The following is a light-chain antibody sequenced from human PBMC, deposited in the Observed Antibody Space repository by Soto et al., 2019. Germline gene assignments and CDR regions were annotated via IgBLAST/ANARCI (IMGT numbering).Light chain of an antibody. V-gene: IGKV1-9*01. CDR3: QQINDYPLT. J-gene: IGKJ4*01. CDR2: AAS. CDR1: QGVRGN. Sequence: DIQLTQSPSFLSASVGDRITITCRASQGVRGNLAWYQQKPGKAPKLLISAASSLQSGVPSRLSGSGSGTEFTLTISCLQPADFATYYCQQINDYPLTFGGGTKVEIK.